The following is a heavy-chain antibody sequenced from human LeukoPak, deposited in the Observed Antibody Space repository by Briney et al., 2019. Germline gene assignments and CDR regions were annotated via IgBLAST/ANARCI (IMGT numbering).Heavy chain of an antibody. CDR2: ISIGSHTK. Sequence: GGSLRLSCVTSGFPFSNYDVNWVRQAPGKGLEWVSFISIGSHTKSYADSVKGRFTISRDNAKNSLYLQMNSLSAEDTAVYYCTTDPDGDYDFDYWGQGTRVTVSS. V-gene: IGHV3-48*01. CDR1: GFPFSNYD. J-gene: IGHJ4*02. D-gene: IGHD4-17*01. CDR3: TTDPDGDYDFDY.